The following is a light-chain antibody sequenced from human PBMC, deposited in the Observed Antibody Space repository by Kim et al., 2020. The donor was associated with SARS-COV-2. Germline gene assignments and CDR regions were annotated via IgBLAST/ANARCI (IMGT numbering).Light chain of an antibody. J-gene: IGKJ2*01. CDR2: AAN. CDR1: QGVGSR. Sequence: DVQMTQSPSSVSASVGDRVTITCRASQGVGSRVAWYQQKPGKAPKLLIFAANNLQSGVPSRFSGSGFGTDFTLTISSLQPEDFATYYCQQDNNFPYTFGQGTKLEI. CDR3: QQDNNFPYT. V-gene: IGKV1-12*01.